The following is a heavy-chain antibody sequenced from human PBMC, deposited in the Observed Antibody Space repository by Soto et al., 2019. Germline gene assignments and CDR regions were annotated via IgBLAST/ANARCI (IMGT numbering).Heavy chain of an antibody. D-gene: IGHD6-13*01. CDR1: GYSFTSYS. CDR2: IYPGDSDT. V-gene: IGHV5-51*01. J-gene: IGHJ5*02. Sequence: GESLKISCKGSGYSFTSYSIGWVRQMPGKSLEWMGIIYPGDSDTRYSPSFQGQVTISADKSISTAYLQWSSLKASDTAMYYCARHRSPLGIAAAGTFGGWFDPWGQGTLVTVSS. CDR3: ARHRSPLGIAAAGTFGGWFDP.